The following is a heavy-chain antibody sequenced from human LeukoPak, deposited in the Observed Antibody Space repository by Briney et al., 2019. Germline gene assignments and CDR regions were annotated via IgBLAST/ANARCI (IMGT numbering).Heavy chain of an antibody. V-gene: IGHV4-59*12. CDR3: ARFTRDPPHAFDI. J-gene: IGHJ3*02. Sequence: PSETLSLTCTVSGGSISSYYWSWIRQPPGKGLEWIGYIYYSGSTNYNPSLKSRVTMSVDTSKNQFSLKLSSVTAADTAVYYCARFTRDPPHAFDIWGQGTMVTVSS. D-gene: IGHD3-3*01. CDR2: IYYSGST. CDR1: GGSISSYY.